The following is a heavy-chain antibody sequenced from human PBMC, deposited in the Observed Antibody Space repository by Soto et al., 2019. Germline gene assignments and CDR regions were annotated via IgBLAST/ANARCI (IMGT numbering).Heavy chain of an antibody. CDR2: INPNSGGT. V-gene: IGHV1-2*04. D-gene: IGHD6-6*01. CDR3: ARGSSSYYYYGMDV. J-gene: IGHJ6*02. CDR1: GYTFTGYY. Sequence: ASVKVSCKASGYTFTGYYMHWVRQAPGQGLEWMGWINPNSGGTNYAQKFQGWVTMTRDTSTSTAYMELSRLRSDDTAVYYCARGSSSYYYYGMDVWGQGTTVTVSS.